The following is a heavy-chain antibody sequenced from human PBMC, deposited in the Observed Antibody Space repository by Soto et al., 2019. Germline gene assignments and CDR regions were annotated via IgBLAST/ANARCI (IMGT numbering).Heavy chain of an antibody. CDR1: GGSVSSGSYY. CDR2: IYYSGST. J-gene: IGHJ4*02. Sequence: PSETLSLTCTVSGGSVSSGSYYWSWIRQPPGKGLEWIGYIYYSGSTNYNPSLKSRVTISVDTSKNQFSLKLSSVTAADTAVYYCASVYSGYGIRDYWGPGTLVTVYS. CDR3: ASVYSGYGIRDY. D-gene: IGHD5-12*01. V-gene: IGHV4-61*01.